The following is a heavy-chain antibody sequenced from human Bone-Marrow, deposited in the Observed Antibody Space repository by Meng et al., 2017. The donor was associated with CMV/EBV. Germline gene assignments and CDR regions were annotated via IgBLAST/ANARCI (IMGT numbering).Heavy chain of an antibody. CDR3: ARGWGPFVVLTRGWFDP. V-gene: IGHV1-69*12. Sequence: QVQLGRCGAEGKKPGSSVKVPCKASGGTFSSYAISWVRQAPGQGLEWMGGIIPIFGTANYAQKFQGRVTITADESTSTAYMELSSLRSEDTAVYYCARGWGPFVVLTRGWFDPWGQGTLVTVSS. J-gene: IGHJ5*02. CDR2: IIPIFGTA. D-gene: IGHD4/OR15-4a*01. CDR1: GGTFSSYA.